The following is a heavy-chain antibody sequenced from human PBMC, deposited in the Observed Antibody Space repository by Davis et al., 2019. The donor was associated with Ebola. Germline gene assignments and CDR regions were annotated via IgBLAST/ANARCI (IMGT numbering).Heavy chain of an antibody. Sequence: MPSETLSLTCAVYGGSFSGYYWSWIRQPPGKGLEWIGEINHSGSTNYNPSLKSRVTISVDTSKNQFSLKLSSVTAADTAVYYCARRRAWVRGVIIKGNYGMDVWGQGTTVTVSS. J-gene: IGHJ6*02. V-gene: IGHV4-34*01. CDR2: INHSGST. CDR3: ARRRAWVRGVIIKGNYGMDV. D-gene: IGHD3-10*01. CDR1: GGSFSGYY.